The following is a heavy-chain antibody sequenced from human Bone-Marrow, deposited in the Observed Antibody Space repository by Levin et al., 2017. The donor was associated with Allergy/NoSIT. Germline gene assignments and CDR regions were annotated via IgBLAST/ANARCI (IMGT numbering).Heavy chain of an antibody. V-gene: IGHV1-3*01. CDR1: GYTFTTYA. J-gene: IGHJ3*02. D-gene: IGHD1-26*01. Sequence: VASVKVSCKGSGYTFTTYAIHWVRQAPGQRLEWMGWINAGNGITHYSENFQGRVTITRDTSASTAYMELSSLRSEDTAVYYCARAIVGALDIWGQGTMVTVSS. CDR2: INAGNGIT. CDR3: ARAIVGALDI.